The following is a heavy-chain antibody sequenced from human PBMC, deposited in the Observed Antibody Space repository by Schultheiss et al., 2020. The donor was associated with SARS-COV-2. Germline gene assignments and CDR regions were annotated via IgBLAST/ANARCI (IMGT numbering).Heavy chain of an antibody. D-gene: IGHD3-22*01. Sequence: SLKISCAASGFTFDDYAMHWVRQAPGKGLEWVSGISWNSGSIGYADSVKGRFTISRDNAKNSLYLQMNSLRAEDTALYYCAKDTDYYDSSGYPDWGQGTLVTVSS. CDR1: GFTFDDYA. J-gene: IGHJ4*02. CDR3: AKDTDYYDSSGYPD. V-gene: IGHV3-9*01. CDR2: ISWNSGSI.